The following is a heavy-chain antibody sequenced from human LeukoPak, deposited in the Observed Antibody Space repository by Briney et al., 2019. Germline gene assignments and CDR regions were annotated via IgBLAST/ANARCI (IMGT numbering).Heavy chain of an antibody. J-gene: IGHJ6*02. CDR2: IKQDGSEI. V-gene: IGHV3-7*01. CDR3: ARAMDV. Sequence: GGSLRLSCAASGFTFSSYAMHWVRQAPGKGLEWVANIKQDGSEIYYVDSVKGRFTISRDNAKNSLYLQMNSVRAEDTAVYYCARAMDVWGQGTTVTVSS. CDR1: GFTFSSYA.